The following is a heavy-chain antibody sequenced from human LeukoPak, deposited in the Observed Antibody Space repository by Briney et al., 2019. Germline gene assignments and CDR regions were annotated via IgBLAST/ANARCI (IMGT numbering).Heavy chain of an antibody. D-gene: IGHD3-3*01. CDR1: GGSISSYY. Sequence: SETLSLTCTVSGGSISSYYWSWFRRPPGKGLEWIGYMYYSGSTNYNPSLKSRVTISVDTSKNQFSLKVSSVTAADTAVYYCARSYDFWSASRGAFDIWGQGTTVTVSS. V-gene: IGHV4-59*01. CDR2: MYYSGST. CDR3: ARSYDFWSASRGAFDI. J-gene: IGHJ3*02.